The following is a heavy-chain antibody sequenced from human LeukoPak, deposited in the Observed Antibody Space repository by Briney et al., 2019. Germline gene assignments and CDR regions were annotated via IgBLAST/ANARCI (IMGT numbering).Heavy chain of an antibody. D-gene: IGHD3-10*01. J-gene: IGHJ6*02. V-gene: IGHV7-4-1*02. CDR1: GYTFTSYA. Sequence: GASVKVSCKASGYTFTSYALHWVHQAPGQGLEWMGWINTNTGNPTYAQGFTGRFVFSLDTSVSTAYLQISSLKAEDTAVYYCARLWFGEKYYGVDVWGQGTTVTVSS. CDR3: ARLWFGEKYYGVDV. CDR2: INTNTGNP.